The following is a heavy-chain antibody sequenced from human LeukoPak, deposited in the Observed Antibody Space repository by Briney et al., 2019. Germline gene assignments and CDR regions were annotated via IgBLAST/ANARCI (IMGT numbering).Heavy chain of an antibody. D-gene: IGHD1-26*01. CDR2: IIPIFGTA. J-gene: IGHJ4*02. CDR3: ARGKDVYSGSYPPVFDY. Sequence: SVKVSCKASGGTFSSYAISWVRQAPGQGLEWMGGIIPIFGTANYAQKFQGRVTITADESTSTAYMELSSLRSEDTAVYYCARGKDVYSGSYPPVFDYWGQGTLVTVSS. CDR1: GGTFSSYA. V-gene: IGHV1-69*13.